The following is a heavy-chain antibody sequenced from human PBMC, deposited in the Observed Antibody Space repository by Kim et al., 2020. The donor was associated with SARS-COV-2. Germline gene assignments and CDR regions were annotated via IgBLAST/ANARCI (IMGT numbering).Heavy chain of an antibody. V-gene: IGHV4-39*01. CDR2: IYYSGST. CDR1: GGSISSSSYY. CDR3: ATTMGGDAGGMDV. D-gene: IGHD2-21*01. Sequence: SETLSLTCTVSGGSISSSSYYWGWIRQPPGKGLEWIGSIYYSGSTYYNPSLKSRVTISVDTSKNQFSLKLSSVTAADTAVYYCATTMGGDAGGMDVWGQGTTVTVSS. J-gene: IGHJ6*02.